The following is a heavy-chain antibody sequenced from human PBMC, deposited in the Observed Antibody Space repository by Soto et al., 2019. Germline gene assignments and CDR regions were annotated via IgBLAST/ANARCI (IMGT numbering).Heavy chain of an antibody. CDR2: ISVYNGNT. V-gene: IGHV1-18*04. J-gene: IGHJ5*02. Sequence: GASVKVSCKASGYTFSSYGITWVRQAPGQGLEWMGWISVYNGNTNYAQKLQGRVTMTTDTSTSTAYLELRSRRSDDTAVYYCAGAGVDTAMAKAFDPWGQGTLVTVSS. CDR3: AGAGVDTAMAKAFDP. CDR1: GYTFSSYG. D-gene: IGHD5-18*01.